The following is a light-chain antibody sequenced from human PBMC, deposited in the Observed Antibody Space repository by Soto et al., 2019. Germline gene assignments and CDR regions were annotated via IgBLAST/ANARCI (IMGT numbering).Light chain of an antibody. CDR2: TDN. J-gene: IGLJ3*02. V-gene: IGLV1-44*01. Sequence: QSVLTQPPSASGTPGQRVTISCSGSSSNIGINTVNWYQQVPGTAPKLLIYTDNQRPSGVPDRFSGSKSGTSASLAISGLQSEDXADYYCQSYDSSLSRRWVFGGGTKLTVL. CDR1: SSNIGINT. CDR3: QSYDSSLSRRWV.